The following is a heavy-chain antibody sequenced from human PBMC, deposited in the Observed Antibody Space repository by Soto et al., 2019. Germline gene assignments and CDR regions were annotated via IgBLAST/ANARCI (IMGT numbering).Heavy chain of an antibody. Sequence: PGGSLRLSCTTSGLTFSNYAMSWVRQAPGGGLEWVSSMSGSSSTTYYADSVRGRFTISRDRSKNTLYLQMSSLTAEDKALYYNAKNQERDQTLLIAFWGEGTLVTVSS. J-gene: IGHJ4*02. CDR2: MSGSSSTT. D-gene: IGHD3-10*01. V-gene: IGHV3-23*01. CDR1: GLTFSNYA. CDR3: AKNQERDQTLLIAF.